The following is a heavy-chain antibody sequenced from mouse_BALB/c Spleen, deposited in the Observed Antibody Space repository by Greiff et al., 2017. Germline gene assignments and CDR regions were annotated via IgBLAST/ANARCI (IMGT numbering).Heavy chain of an antibody. D-gene: IGHD2-1*01. V-gene: IGHV2-9*02. CDR2: IWAGGST. Sequence: VQLQQSGPGLVAPSQSLSITCTVSGFSLTSYGVHWVRQPPGKGLEWLGVIWAGGSTNYNSALMSRLSISKDNSKSQVFLKMNSLQTDDTAMYYCARDDSYGNYVGAMDYWGQGTSVTVSS. J-gene: IGHJ4*01. CDR1: GFSLTSYG. CDR3: ARDDSYGNYVGAMDY.